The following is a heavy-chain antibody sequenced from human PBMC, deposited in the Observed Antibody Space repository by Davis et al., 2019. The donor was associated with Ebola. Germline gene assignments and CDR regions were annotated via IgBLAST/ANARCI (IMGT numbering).Heavy chain of an antibody. CDR3: AYFWSGYSPFEY. J-gene: IGHJ4*02. CDR1: GFTFSAYL. V-gene: IGHV3-7*01. D-gene: IGHD3-3*01. Sequence: GESLKISCAASGFTFSAYLMNWVRQAPGKGLEWVANINQHGSERYYVDSVEGRFTISRDNAKNSLYLQMNSLRAEDTAVYYCAYFWSGYSPFEYWGQGTLVTVSS. CDR2: INQHGSER.